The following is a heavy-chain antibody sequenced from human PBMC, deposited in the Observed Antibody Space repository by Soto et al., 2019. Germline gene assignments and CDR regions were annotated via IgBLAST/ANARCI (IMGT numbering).Heavy chain of an antibody. CDR2: LTHGRTT. CDR1: GPSLVSGYH. V-gene: IGHV4-38-2*01. J-gene: IGHJ4*02. CDR3: ARTDSVGYYPY. Sequence: PSESLSLACAVSGPSLVSGYHWSWRRQPQGKGGGCGASLTHGRTTYYNPSRTSRDNISVDKSKSQFALKLTSVTAAGSVVYYCARTDSVGYYPYLGQGNLVTVSS. D-gene: IGHD3-22*01.